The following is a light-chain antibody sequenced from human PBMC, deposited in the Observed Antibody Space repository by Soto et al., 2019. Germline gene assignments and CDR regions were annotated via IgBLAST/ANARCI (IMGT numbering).Light chain of an antibody. Sequence: IVMTQSPATLSVSRGERATLSCRANQAISSNLAWYQQKPGQAPRLLIYGASTRATGVPTRFSGSRSGAEFTLTINSLQSEDFAVYYCQPYNNWPLNFGGGTKVDIK. CDR3: QPYNNWPLN. V-gene: IGKV3-15*01. CDR2: GAS. J-gene: IGKJ4*01. CDR1: QAISSN.